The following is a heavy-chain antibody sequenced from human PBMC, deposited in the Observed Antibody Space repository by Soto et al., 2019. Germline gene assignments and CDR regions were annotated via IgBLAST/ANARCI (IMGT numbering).Heavy chain of an antibody. D-gene: IGHD1-20*01. J-gene: IGHJ5*01. Sequence: DVQLLESGGGLVQPGGSLTLSCAASRFTFSDFAMSWVRQAPGKGLEWVSSIGGGGTDTYYADSVKGRFTISIDNSKNTLYMQMDILRDEDTAVYYCAKDAVPYNGKWDWFDSWGQGTLVIVSS. V-gene: IGHV3-23*01. CDR1: RFTFSDFA. CDR2: IGGGGTDT. CDR3: AKDAVPYNGKWDWFDS.